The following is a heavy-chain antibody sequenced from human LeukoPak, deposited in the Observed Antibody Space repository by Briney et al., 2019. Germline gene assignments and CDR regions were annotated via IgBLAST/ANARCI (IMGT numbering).Heavy chain of an antibody. J-gene: IGHJ6*02. CDR2: IYYSGST. V-gene: IGHV4-39*07. CDR3: AGRPPYGVVSYGMDV. D-gene: IGHD4-17*01. CDR1: GGSISSSSYY. Sequence: PSETLSLTCTVSGGSISSSSYYWGWIRQPPGKGLEWIGSIYYSGSTYYNPSLKSRVTISVDKSKNQLSLKLSSVTAADTAVYYCAGRPPYGVVSYGMDVWGQGTTVTVSS.